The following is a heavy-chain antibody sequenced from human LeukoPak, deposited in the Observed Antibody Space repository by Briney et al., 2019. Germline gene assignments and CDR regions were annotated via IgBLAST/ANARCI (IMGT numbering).Heavy chain of an antibody. CDR1: GFTFSSYW. CDR3: AKDIDGTAYDAFDI. V-gene: IGHV3-7*03. D-gene: IGHD2-21*02. J-gene: IGHJ3*02. CDR2: IKQDGSEK. Sequence: GGSLRLSCAASGFTFSSYWMSWVRQAPGKGLEWVANIKQDGSEKYYVDSVKGRFTISRDNAKNSLYLQMNSLRAEDTALYYCAKDIDGTAYDAFDIWGQGTMVTVSS.